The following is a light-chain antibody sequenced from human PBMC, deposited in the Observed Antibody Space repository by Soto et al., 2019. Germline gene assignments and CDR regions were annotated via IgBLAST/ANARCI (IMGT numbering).Light chain of an antibody. Sequence: DIQLTQSPSFLSASVGDRVTITCRASQGISSYLAWYQQKHGKAPKLLIYAASTLQSGVPSRFSGSGSGTEFTLTISSLQPEDFATYYCQQLNSYPFNFGGGTKVEIK. CDR1: QGISSY. CDR3: QQLNSYPFN. CDR2: AAS. J-gene: IGKJ4*01. V-gene: IGKV1-9*01.